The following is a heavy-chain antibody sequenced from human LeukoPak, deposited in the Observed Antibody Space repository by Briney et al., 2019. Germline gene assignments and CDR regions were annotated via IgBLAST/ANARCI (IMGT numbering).Heavy chain of an antibody. CDR2: LDPEDGEP. V-gene: IGHV1-24*01. CDR1: GYTLTELS. D-gene: IGHD1-20*01. CDR3: ATINWNDGPFDY. J-gene: IGHJ4*02. Sequence: ASVKVSCMVSGYTLTELSMHWVRHAPGNGLEWMGGLDPEDGEPIYAQKFQGRVTMTEDTSTDTAYMELSGLRSEDTVVYYGATINWNDGPFDYWGQGTLVTVSS.